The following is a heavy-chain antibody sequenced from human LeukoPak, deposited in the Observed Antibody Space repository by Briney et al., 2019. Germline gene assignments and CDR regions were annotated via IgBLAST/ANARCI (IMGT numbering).Heavy chain of an antibody. CDR1: GFTFSSYS. D-gene: IGHD6-19*01. V-gene: IGHV3-21*01. Sequence: GGSLRLSCAASGFTFSSYSMNWVRQAPGKGLEWVSSISSSSSYIYYADSVKGRFTISRDNAKNTLYLQMNSLRVEDTAVYYCARFSSGWSPSGFDYWGQGTLVTVSS. CDR3: ARFSSGWSPSGFDY. CDR2: ISSSSSYI. J-gene: IGHJ4*02.